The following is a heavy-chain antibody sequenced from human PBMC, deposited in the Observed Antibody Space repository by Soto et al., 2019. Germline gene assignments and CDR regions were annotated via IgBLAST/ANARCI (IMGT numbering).Heavy chain of an antibody. J-gene: IGHJ4*02. CDR3: TRDGDYEYSLAY. V-gene: IGHV4-4*02. CDR1: GSSISKGKW. Sequence: QEQLQESGPGLVKPSETLTLPWSVSGSSISKGKWWSWVRQHPGRGLEWIGEISHSVSQNYNPSLRSRFTIEVDKSKNQFSLKFSVTAADTAMYDCTRDGDYEYSLAYWGQGTLVTVSS. D-gene: IGHD3-16*01. CDR2: ISHSVSQ.